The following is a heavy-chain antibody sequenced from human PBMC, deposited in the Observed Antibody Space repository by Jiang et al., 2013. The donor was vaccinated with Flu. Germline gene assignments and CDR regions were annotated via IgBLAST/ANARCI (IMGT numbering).Heavy chain of an antibody. CDR1: DDSISTYY. CDR3: ARGSVAAGPYMDV. V-gene: IGHV4-4*09. Sequence: GPGLVKPSETLSLTCTVSDDSISTYYYHWIRQPPRKGPEWIGVHLLYDWDHQLQPLPPTSRVTISVDTSKNQFSLKLTSVTAADTALYYCARGSVAAGPYMDVWGKGDHGHR. J-gene: IGHJ6*03. D-gene: IGHD6-13*01. CDR2: LLYDWDH.